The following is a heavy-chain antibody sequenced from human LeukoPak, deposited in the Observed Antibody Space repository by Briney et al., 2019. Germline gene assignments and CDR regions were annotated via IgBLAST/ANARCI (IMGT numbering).Heavy chain of an antibody. J-gene: IGHJ5*02. D-gene: IGHD3-10*01. V-gene: IGHV3-64*01. CDR3: ARGRPSGSYYRTYNWFDP. Sequence: GGSLRLSCAASGFTFSSYAMHWVRQAPGKGLEYVSAISSNGGSTYYANSVKGRFTISRDNSKNTLYLQMGSLRAEDMAVYYCARGRPSGSYYRTYNWFDPWGQGTLVTVSS. CDR2: ISSNGGST. CDR1: GFTFSSYA.